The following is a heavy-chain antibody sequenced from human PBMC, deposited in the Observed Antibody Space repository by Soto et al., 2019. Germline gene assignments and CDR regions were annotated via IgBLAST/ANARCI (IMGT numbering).Heavy chain of an antibody. CDR2: ISSSSTI. CDR3: ARDRFSSGLLHDY. D-gene: IGHD6-19*01. Sequence: GGSLRLSCAASGFTFSSYSMNWVRQAPGKGLEWVSYISSSSTIYYADSVKGRFTISRDNAKNSLYLQMNSLRDEDTAVYYCARDRFSSGLLHDYWGQGTLVTVSS. CDR1: GFTFSSYS. J-gene: IGHJ4*02. V-gene: IGHV3-48*02.